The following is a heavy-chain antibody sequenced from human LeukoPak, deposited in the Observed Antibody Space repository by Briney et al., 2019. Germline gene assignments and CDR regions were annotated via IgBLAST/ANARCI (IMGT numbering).Heavy chain of an antibody. D-gene: IGHD4-11*01. J-gene: IGHJ5*01. Sequence: PGGSLRLSCAASGFTFNTYWMHWVRQVPGKGLVWVSRINGDGSSTAYAGSVKGRFTISRDNAKNTVYLQMNSLRVEDTAVYFCAREKGSSNYDSWGQGTLVTVSS. CDR3: AREKGSSNYDS. CDR1: GFTFNTYW. V-gene: IGHV3-74*03. CDR2: INGDGSST.